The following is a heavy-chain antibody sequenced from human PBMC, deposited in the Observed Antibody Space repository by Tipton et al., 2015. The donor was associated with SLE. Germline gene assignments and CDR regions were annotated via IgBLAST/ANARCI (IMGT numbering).Heavy chain of an antibody. CDR1: GGSISSYY. CDR3: ARVAQDYDFWSPYYYYGMDV. CDR2: IYYSGST. J-gene: IGHJ6*02. V-gene: IGHV4-59*08. Sequence: TLSLTCTVSGGSISSYYWSWIRQPPGKGLEWIGYIYYSGSTNYNPSLKSRVTISVDTSKNQFSLKLSSVTAADTAVYYCARVAQDYDFWSPYYYYGMDVWGQGTTVTVSS. D-gene: IGHD3-3*01.